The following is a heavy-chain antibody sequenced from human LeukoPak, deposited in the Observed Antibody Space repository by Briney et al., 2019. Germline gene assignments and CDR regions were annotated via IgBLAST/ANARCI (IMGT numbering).Heavy chain of an antibody. CDR1: GGSISSGSYY. J-gene: IGHJ6*03. D-gene: IGHD4-23*01. CDR3: ARVGSWTVANYSYYYMDV. V-gene: IGHV4-61*02. Sequence: SQTLSLTCTVSGGSISSGSYYWSWIRQPAGKGLEWVGRIYTSGSTNYNPSLKSRVTISVDTSKNQFSLKLSSVTAADTAVYYCARVGSWTVANYSYYYMDVWGKGTTVTVSS. CDR2: IYTSGST.